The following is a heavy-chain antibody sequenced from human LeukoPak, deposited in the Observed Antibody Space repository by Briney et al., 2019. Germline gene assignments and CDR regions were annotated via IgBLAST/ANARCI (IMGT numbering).Heavy chain of an antibody. D-gene: IGHD2-15*01. J-gene: IGHJ4*02. Sequence: ASVKVSCKASGYTFTGYYMHWVRQAPGQGLEWMGWINPNSGGTNYAQKFQGRGTITRDTAISSAYMELSRLRSDDTAVYYCARERTLTSCYDYWGQGTLVTVSS. CDR3: ARERTLTSCYDY. V-gene: IGHV1-2*02. CDR1: GYTFTGYY. CDR2: INPNSGGT.